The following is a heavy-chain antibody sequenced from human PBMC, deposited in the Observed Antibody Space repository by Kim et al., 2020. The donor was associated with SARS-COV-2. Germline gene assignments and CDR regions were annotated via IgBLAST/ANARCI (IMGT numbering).Heavy chain of an antibody. J-gene: IGHJ6*02. CDR3: ARQAAGYSSSWYYYYGMDV. D-gene: IGHD6-13*01. CDR1: GGSISSSSYY. V-gene: IGHV4-39*01. Sequence: SETLSLTCTVSGGSISSSSYYWGWIRQPPGKGLECIGSIYYSGSTYYNPSLKSRVTISVDTSKNQFSLKLSSVTAADTAVYYCARQAAGYSSSWYYYYGMDVWGQGTTVTVSS. CDR2: IYYSGST.